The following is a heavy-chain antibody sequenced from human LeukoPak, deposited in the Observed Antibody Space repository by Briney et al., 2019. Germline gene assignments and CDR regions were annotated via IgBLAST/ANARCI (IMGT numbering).Heavy chain of an antibody. CDR3: ARAVRYCSGGSCYSGARYMDV. V-gene: IGHV3-53*01. CDR1: GFTVSSNY. D-gene: IGHD2-15*01. J-gene: IGHJ6*03. CDR2: IYSGGST. Sequence: GGSLRLSCAAPGFTVSSNYMSWVRQAPGKGLEWVSVIYSGGSTYYADSVKGRFTISRDNSKNTLYLQMNSLRAEDTAVYYCARAVRYCSGGSCYSGARYMDVWGKGTTVTVSS.